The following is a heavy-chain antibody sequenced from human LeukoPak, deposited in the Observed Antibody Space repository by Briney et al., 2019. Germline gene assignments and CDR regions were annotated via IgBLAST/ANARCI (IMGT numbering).Heavy chain of an antibody. V-gene: IGHV5-51*01. J-gene: IGHJ4*02. D-gene: IGHD3-22*01. CDR2: IYPGDSDT. CDR3: ARRKYYYDSSGYSPVYFDY. Sequence: GESLKISCKGSGYSFTSYWIGWVRQMPGKGLEWMGIIYPGDSDTRYSPSFQGQVTIPADKSISTAYLQWSSLKASDTATYYCARRKYYYDSSGYSPVYFDYWGQGTLVTVSS. CDR1: GYSFTSYW.